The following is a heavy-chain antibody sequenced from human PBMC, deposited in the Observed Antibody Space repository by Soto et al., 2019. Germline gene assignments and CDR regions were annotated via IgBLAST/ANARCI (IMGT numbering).Heavy chain of an antibody. J-gene: IGHJ4*02. CDR2: IYYRGNA. D-gene: IGHD6-13*01. Sequence: SETLSLTCSVSDDSINSDKYYWGWIRQPPGKGLEWIGSIYYRGNAYYNPSLQTRVTISLDKSKSQFSLKLNSVTPEDTAVYYCARGVSQYSSSWVYFDYWGQGTLVTVSS. CDR3: ARGVSQYSSSWVYFDY. V-gene: IGHV4-39*01. CDR1: DDSINSDKYY.